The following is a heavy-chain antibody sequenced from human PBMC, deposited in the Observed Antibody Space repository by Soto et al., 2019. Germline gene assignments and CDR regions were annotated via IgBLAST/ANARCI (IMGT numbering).Heavy chain of an antibody. V-gene: IGHV1-69*18. D-gene: IGHD2-21*02. CDR1: GGTFSSYA. Sequence: QVQLVQSGAEVKKPGSSVKVSCKTSGGTFSSYAFNWVRRAPGQGLEWMGRIIPVFGTPNFAQKFQGRVTVTLYASTTTTYTELASLASEDKAIDYYARGPSDDCLRGVWCPGTAVTVSS. CDR2: IIPVFGTP. J-gene: IGHJ6*02. CDR3: ARGPSDDCLRGV.